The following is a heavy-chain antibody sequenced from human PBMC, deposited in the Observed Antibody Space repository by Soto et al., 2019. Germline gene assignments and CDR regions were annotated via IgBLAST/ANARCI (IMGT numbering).Heavy chain of an antibody. D-gene: IGHD6-19*01. V-gene: IGHV3-7*05. Sequence: GGSLRLSCAASGFTFSSYWMSWVRQAPGKGLEWVANIKQDGSEKYYVDSVKGRFTISRDNAKNSLYLQMNSLRAEDTAVYYCARDSREAPQWLVLPRGSLNYYYYYGMDVWGQGTTVTVSS. J-gene: IGHJ6*02. CDR1: GFTFSSYW. CDR3: ARDSREAPQWLVLPRGSLNYYYYYGMDV. CDR2: IKQDGSEK.